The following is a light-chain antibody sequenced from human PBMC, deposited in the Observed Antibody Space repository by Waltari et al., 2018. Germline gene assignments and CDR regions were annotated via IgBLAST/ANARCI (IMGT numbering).Light chain of an antibody. V-gene: IGKV3-20*01. CDR2: GAS. J-gene: IGKJ2*01. CDR1: QRVSSTD. Sequence: EIVLTQSPGTLSLSPGDRATLSCRARQRVSSTDLAWYQQKLGQAPRLLIYGASSRATGIPDRFSGSGSGTDFTLTISRLEPEDFAVYYCQQYGSSPYTFGQGTKLEIK. CDR3: QQYGSSPYT.